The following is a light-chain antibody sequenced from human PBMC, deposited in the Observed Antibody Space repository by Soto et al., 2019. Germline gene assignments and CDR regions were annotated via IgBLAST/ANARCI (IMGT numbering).Light chain of an antibody. CDR3: ASWDDSLNTLV. CDR2: NND. V-gene: IGLV1-44*01. Sequence: QSVLTQPPSASGTPGQRVTISCSGSFSNVGSTSVNWYQQQFPVAAPKLLIYNNDQRPSGVPDRFSGFRSGTSASLAITGLQSEDEADYYCASWDDSLNTLVFGGGTKVTVL. CDR1: FSNVGSTS. J-gene: IGLJ2*01.